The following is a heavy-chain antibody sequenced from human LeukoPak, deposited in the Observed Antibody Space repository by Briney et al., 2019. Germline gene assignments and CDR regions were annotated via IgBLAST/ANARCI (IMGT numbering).Heavy chain of an antibody. J-gene: IGHJ4*02. CDR3: ARDPSSSYPLDY. CDR2: INPNSGGT. CDR1: GYTFTGYY. Sequence: ASVTVSCTASGYTFTGYYMHWVRQAPGQGLEWMGWINPNSGGTNYAQKFQGRVTMTRDTSISTAYMELSRLRSDDTAVYYCARDPSSSYPLDYWGQGTLVTGSS. V-gene: IGHV1-2*02. D-gene: IGHD6-6*01.